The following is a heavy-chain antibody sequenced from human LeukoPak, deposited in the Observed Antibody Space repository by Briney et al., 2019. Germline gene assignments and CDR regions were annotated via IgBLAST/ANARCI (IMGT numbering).Heavy chain of an antibody. CDR3: ARDYGDYVFSTFNYYMDV. CDR1: GYTFTGYY. V-gene: IGHV1-69*06. J-gene: IGHJ6*03. D-gene: IGHD4-17*01. CDR2: IIPIFGTA. Sequence: GASVKVSCKASGYTFTGYYMHWVRQAPGQGLEWMGGIIPIFGTANYAQKFQGRVTITADKSTSTAYMELSSLRSEDTAVYYCARDYGDYVFSTFNYYMDVWGKGTTVTVSS.